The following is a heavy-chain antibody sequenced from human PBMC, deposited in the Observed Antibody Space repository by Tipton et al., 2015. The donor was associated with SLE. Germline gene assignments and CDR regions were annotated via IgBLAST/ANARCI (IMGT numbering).Heavy chain of an antibody. CDR1: GGSFSGYY. CDR2: FYHSGNP. J-gene: IGHJ5*02. Sequence: TLSLTCAVYGGSFSGYYWSWIRQPPGKGLEWMGKFYHSGNPDYSGTPDYSPSLRSRVTISSDTSKNQVSLKLTSVTAADTAVYYCARLVHDYSNWFDPWGQGTLVTVSS. V-gene: IGHV4-34*09. D-gene: IGHD4-11*01. CDR3: ARLVHDYSNWFDP.